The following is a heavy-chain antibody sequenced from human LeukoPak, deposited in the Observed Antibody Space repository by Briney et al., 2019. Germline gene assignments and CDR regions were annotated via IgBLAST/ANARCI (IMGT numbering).Heavy chain of an antibody. CDR1: GFTFSTSW. V-gene: IGHV3-7*01. Sequence: GGSLRLSCAASGFTFSTSWMHWVRQAPGKGLEWVANIKQDGSEKYYVDSVKGRFTISRDNAKNSLYLQMNSLRDEDTAVYYCARDGQWLGKLFDYWGQGTLVTVSS. D-gene: IGHD6-19*01. CDR2: IKQDGSEK. J-gene: IGHJ4*02. CDR3: ARDGQWLGKLFDY.